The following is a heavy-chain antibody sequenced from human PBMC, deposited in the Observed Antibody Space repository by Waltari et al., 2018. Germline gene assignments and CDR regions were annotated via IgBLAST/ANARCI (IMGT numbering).Heavy chain of an antibody. CDR3: ARDRDAADY. CDR1: GFIFSKYG. V-gene: IGHV3-7*01. D-gene: IGHD3-10*01. Sequence: EVQLVESGGGLVQPGGSLTGSCAASGFIFSKYGMSWVRLAPGKGLEFVANINLDGSEKYYLDSVKGRFTISRDNAKKSLYLQMNSLRAEDTAVYYCARDRDAADYWGQGTRVTVSS. J-gene: IGHJ4*02. CDR2: INLDGSEK.